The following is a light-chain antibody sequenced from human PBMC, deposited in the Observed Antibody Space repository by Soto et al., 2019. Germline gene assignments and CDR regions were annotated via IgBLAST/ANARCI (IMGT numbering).Light chain of an antibody. J-gene: IGKJ4*01. CDR2: GAS. Sequence: EIVLTQSPGTLSLSPGERATLSCRASQSVSTSYLAWYQQKPGQAPRLLIYGASSRATGIPDRFSGSGSGAAFTLTISRLEPEDCAVYYCQQYGSVPLTFGGGTKVEIK. V-gene: IGKV3-20*01. CDR1: QSVSTSY. CDR3: QQYGSVPLT.